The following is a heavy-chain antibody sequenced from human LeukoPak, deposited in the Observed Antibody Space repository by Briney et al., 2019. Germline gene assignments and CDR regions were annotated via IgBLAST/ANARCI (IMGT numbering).Heavy chain of an antibody. Sequence: ASVKVSCKASGYTFTSYGISWVRQAPGQGLEWMGWISAYNGNTNYAQKLQGRVTMTTDTSTSTAYMELSRLRSDDTAVYYCARDYDILTGYGFGDAFDIWGQGTMVTVSS. CDR1: GYTFTSYG. J-gene: IGHJ3*02. D-gene: IGHD3-9*01. CDR3: ARDYDILTGYGFGDAFDI. V-gene: IGHV1-18*01. CDR2: ISAYNGNT.